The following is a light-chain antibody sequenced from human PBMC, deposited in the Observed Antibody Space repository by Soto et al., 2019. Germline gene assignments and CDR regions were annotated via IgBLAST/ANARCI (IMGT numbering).Light chain of an antibody. CDR2: SNN. J-gene: IGLJ2*01. V-gene: IGLV1-44*01. CDR3: ATWDDSRNGWV. Sequence: QSVLTQPPSASGTPGQRVTISCSGSRSNIGSNTINWHQQLPGTAPKLLIYSNNQRPSGVPARFSVSKSGTSASLAISGLQSEDEADYYCATWDDSRNGWVFGGGTKLTVL. CDR1: RSNIGSNT.